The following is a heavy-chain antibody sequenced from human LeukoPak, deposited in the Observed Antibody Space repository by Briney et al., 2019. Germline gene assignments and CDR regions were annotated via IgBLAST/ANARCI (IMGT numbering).Heavy chain of an antibody. Sequence: ASVKVSCKASGYTFTKYGIIWARQAPGQGLEWMGWISPYSGNTDYAQKFQGRVTMTTDTSASTVYMELRSLRSDDTAIYYCARASSKQLAGYLPDGFDIWGQGTMVTVSS. CDR3: ARASSKQLAGYLPDGFDI. CDR1: GYTFTKYG. D-gene: IGHD3-9*01. CDR2: ISPYSGNT. J-gene: IGHJ3*02. V-gene: IGHV1-18*01.